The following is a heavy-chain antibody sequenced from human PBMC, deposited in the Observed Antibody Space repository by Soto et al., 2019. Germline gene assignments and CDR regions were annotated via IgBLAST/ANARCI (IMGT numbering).Heavy chain of an antibody. D-gene: IGHD6-13*01. CDR2: INHSGST. V-gene: IGHV4-34*01. Sequence: QVQLQQWGAGLLKPSETLSLTCAVYGGSFSGYYGSWIRQPPGKGLEWIGEINHSGSTNYHPSLNSRVTISVDTSKNQFSLKLSSVTAADTAVYYCARGAPIAAAANFDYWGQGTLVTVSS. CDR1: GGSFSGYY. J-gene: IGHJ4*02. CDR3: ARGAPIAAAANFDY.